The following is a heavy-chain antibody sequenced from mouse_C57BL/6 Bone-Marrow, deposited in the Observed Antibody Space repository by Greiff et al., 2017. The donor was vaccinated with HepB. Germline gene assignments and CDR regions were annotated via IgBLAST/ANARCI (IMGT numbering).Heavy chain of an antibody. CDR3: ARRGYGSNYGTYYFDY. V-gene: IGHV1-54*01. CDR2: INPGSGGT. D-gene: IGHD2-5*01. CDR1: GYAFTNYL. J-gene: IGHJ2*01. Sequence: VQLQQSGAELVRPGTSVKVSCKASGYAFTNYLIEWVKQRPGQGLEWIGVINPGSGGTNYNEKFKGKATLTADKSSSTAYMQLSSLTSEDSAVYYCARRGYGSNYGTYYFDYWGQGTTLTVSS.